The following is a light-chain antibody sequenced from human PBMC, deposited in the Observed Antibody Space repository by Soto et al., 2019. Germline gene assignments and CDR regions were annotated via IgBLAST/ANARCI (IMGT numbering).Light chain of an antibody. J-gene: IGKJ5*01. V-gene: IGKV3-20*01. Sequence: EIVLTQSPGTLSLSPRERATLSCRASQSVSSSYLAWYQQKPGQAPRLLIYGASSRATGIPDRFSGSGSGTDFTLTISRLEPADFAVYYCQQYGSSPPITFGQGTRLEIK. CDR2: GAS. CDR1: QSVSSSY. CDR3: QQYGSSPPIT.